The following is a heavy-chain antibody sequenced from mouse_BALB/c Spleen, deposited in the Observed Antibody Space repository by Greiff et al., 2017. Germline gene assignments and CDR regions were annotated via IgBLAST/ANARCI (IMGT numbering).Heavy chain of an antibody. Sequence: QVQLKQSGPGLVAPSQSLSITCTVSGFSLTSYGVHWVRQPPGKGLEWLGVIWAGGSTNYNSALMSRLSISKDNSKSQVFLKMNSLQTDDTAMYYCAISMITIFFAYWGQGTLVTVSA. J-gene: IGHJ3*01. D-gene: IGHD2-4*01. V-gene: IGHV2-9*02. CDR3: AISMITIFFAY. CDR2: IWAGGST. CDR1: GFSLTSYG.